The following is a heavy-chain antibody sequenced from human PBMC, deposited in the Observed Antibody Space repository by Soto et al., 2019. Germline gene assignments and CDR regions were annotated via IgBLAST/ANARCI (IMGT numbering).Heavy chain of an antibody. CDR2: IIPIFGTA. V-gene: IGHV1-69*06. J-gene: IGHJ6*02. Sequence: WASVKVSCKASGGTFSSYAISWVRQAPGQGLEWMGGIIPIFGTANYAQKFQGRVTITADKSTSTAYMELSSLRSEDTAVYYCARDRSYYDILTGYYGSYYYYGMDVWGQGTTVTDSS. D-gene: IGHD3-9*01. CDR3: ARDRSYYDILTGYYGSYYYYGMDV. CDR1: GGTFSSYA.